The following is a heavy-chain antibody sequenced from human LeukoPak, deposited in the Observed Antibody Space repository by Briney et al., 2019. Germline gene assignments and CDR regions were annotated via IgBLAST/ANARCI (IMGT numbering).Heavy chain of an antibody. J-gene: IGHJ3*02. CDR2: IIPILGIA. V-gene: IGHV1-69*04. CDR1: GGTFSSYA. D-gene: IGHD3-22*01. Sequence: ASVKVSFKASGGTFSSYAISWVRQAPGQGLEWMGRIIPILGIANYAQKFQGRVTITADKSTSTAYMELSSLRSEDTAVYYCARGAMIVVVTTLQGVAFDIWGQGTMVTVSS. CDR3: ARGAMIVVVTTLQGVAFDI.